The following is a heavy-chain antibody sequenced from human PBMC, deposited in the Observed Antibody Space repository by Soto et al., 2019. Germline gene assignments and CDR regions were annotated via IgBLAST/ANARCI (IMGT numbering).Heavy chain of an antibody. CDR2: ISESGTTI. Sequence: QVHLVESGGGLVKPGGSLRLSCAASGFAFSAYYMSWIRQAPGKGLEWLSYISESGTTIYYADSVKGRFTTSRDNAKNSLYRQMISLRADDKAVYYCTRSDYDTSGYTDYWGQGTLVTVSS. V-gene: IGHV3-11*01. D-gene: IGHD3-22*01. CDR3: TRSDYDTSGYTDY. J-gene: IGHJ4*02. CDR1: GFAFSAYY.